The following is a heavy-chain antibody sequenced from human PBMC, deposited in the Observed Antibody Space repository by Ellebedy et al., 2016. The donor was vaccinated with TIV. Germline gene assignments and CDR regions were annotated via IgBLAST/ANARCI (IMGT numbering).Heavy chain of an antibody. CDR3: VRGSRTVGGIYYYTGMDV. J-gene: IGHJ6*02. CDR2: VGRAGDT. D-gene: IGHD3-10*01. Sequence: GESLKISCAASGFTFSIYYFHWVRQPTGNGLEWVSAVGRAGDTYYPESVKGRFTISRENAKNSLYLQMNNLTAEDTAVYYCVRGSRTVGGIYYYTGMDVWGQGTTVTVSS. CDR1: GFTFSIYY. V-gene: IGHV3-13*01.